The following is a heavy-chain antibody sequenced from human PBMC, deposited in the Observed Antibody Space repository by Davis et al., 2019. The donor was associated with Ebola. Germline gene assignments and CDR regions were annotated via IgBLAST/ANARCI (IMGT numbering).Heavy chain of an antibody. CDR2: INHSGST. CDR3: ARVSVGLAFDY. Sequence: PSETLSLTCTVSGGSISSYYWSWIRQPPGKGLEWIGEINHSGSTNSNPSLKSRVTISVDTSKNQFSLKLSSVTAADTAVYYCARVSVGLAFDYWGQGTLVTVSS. V-gene: IGHV4-34*01. CDR1: GGSISSYY. D-gene: IGHD3/OR15-3a*01. J-gene: IGHJ4*02.